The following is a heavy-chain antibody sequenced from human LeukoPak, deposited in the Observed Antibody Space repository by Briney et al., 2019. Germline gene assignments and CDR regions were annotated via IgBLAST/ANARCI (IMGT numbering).Heavy chain of an antibody. J-gene: IGHJ6*03. V-gene: IGHV1-2*06. CDR3: ARLVVVVAATPRYYYMDV. D-gene: IGHD2-15*01. Sequence: ASVKVSCKASGYTFTGYYMHWVRQAPGQGLEWMGRINPNSGGTNYAQKFQGRVTMTRDTSISTAYMELSRLRSDDTAVYYCARLVVVVAATPRYYYMDVWGKGTTVTISS. CDR1: GYTFTGYY. CDR2: INPNSGGT.